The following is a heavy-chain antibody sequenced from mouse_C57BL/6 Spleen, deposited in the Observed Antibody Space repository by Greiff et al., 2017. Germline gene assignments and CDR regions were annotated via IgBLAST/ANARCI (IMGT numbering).Heavy chain of an antibody. Sequence: EVMLVESGGGLVKPGGSLKLSCAASGFTFSDYGMHWVRQAPEKGLEWVAYISCGSSTIYYADTVKGRFTISRDNAKNTLFLQMTSLRSEDTAMYYCARHNWEDWYFDVWGTGTTVTVSS. CDR3: ARHNWEDWYFDV. CDR2: ISCGSSTI. D-gene: IGHD4-1*01. V-gene: IGHV5-17*01. J-gene: IGHJ1*03. CDR1: GFTFSDYG.